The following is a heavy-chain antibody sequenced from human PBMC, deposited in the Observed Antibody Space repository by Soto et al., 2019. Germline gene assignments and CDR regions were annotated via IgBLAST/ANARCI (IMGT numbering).Heavy chain of an antibody. Sequence: EVQLVESGGGLVQPGGSLRLSCAASGFTFSSYWMSWVRQAPGEGLEWVANIKEDGSETYYVDSVKGRFTFFRDNAKNSLYLQMNSLRAEDTAVYYCATPGGGGDDIDSGAHPWGQGHLVTVSS. CDR1: GFTFSSYW. CDR3: ATPGGGGDDIDSGAHP. J-gene: IGHJ5*02. V-gene: IGHV3-7*01. D-gene: IGHD4-17*01. CDR2: IKEDGSET.